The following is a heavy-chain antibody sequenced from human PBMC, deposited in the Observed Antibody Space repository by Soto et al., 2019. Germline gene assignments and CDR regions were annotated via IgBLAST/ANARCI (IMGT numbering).Heavy chain of an antibody. J-gene: IGHJ5*02. CDR2: FDPEDGET. V-gene: IGHV1-24*01. CDR1: GYTLTKLS. CDR3: ATATPEYGNYLRWFDP. Sequence: ASVKVSCKVSGYTLTKLSMHWVRQAPGKGLEWMGGFDPEDGETIYAQKFQGRVTMTEDTSTDTAYMELSSLRSEDTAVYYCATATPEYGNYLRWFDPWGQGTLVTVSS. D-gene: IGHD4-17*01.